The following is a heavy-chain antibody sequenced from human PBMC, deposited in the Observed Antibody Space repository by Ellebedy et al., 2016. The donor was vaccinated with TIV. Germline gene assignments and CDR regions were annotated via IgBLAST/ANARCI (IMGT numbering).Heavy chain of an antibody. CDR3: ARQKRSDRVTLMSFDT. Sequence: MPSETLSLTCTVSGGYISNYYWSWIRQPPGKGLEWRGQIFYSGSTNYNPSLRSRVTISVDTSKNQFSLRLSSVTAADTAVYYCARQKRSDRVTLMSFDTWGRGTLVTVSS. D-gene: IGHD3-16*01. CDR1: GGYISNYY. V-gene: IGHV4-59*08. J-gene: IGHJ4*02. CDR2: IFYSGST.